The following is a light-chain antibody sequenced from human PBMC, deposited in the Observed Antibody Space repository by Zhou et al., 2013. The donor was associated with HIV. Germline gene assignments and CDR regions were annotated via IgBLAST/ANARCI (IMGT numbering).Light chain of an antibody. V-gene: IGKV3-11*01. CDR2: DAS. CDR1: QSISSTY. J-gene: IGKJ2*01. Sequence: VLTQSPGTLSLSPGERATLSCRASQSISSTYLAWYQQRPGQAPRLLIYDASNRATGIPARFSGSGSGTDFTLSISSLEPEDFAVYYCQQRSNWPMYTFGQGTKLEIK. CDR3: QQRSNWPMYT.